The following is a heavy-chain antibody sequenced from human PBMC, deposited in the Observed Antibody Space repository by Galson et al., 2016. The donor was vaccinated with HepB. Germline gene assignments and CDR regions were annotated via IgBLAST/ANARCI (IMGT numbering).Heavy chain of an antibody. CDR2: IWSDGSNQ. D-gene: IGHD3-10*01. CDR3: AREGHYRAWFVIDY. CDR1: GFACSSHG. J-gene: IGHJ4*02. Sequence: SLRLSCAASGFACSSHGLYWVRQAPGKGLEWVSVIWSDGSNQYYADSGKGRFTISRDNSKNTLYLQMNSLRAEDTAVYYCAREGHYRAWFVIDYLGQGTLVTVSS. V-gene: IGHV3-33*01.